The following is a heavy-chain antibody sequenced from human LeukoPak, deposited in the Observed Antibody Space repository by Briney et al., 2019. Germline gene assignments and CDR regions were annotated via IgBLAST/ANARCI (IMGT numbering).Heavy chain of an antibody. Sequence: SGGSLRLSCAASGFTFSSYGMHWVRQAPGKGLEWVAVISYDGSNKYYADSVKGRFTISRDNSKNTLYLQMNSLRAEDTAVYYCAKSSGWMLSSTVDYWGQGTLVTVSS. D-gene: IGHD6-19*01. CDR1: GFTFSSYG. V-gene: IGHV3-30*18. CDR3: AKSSGWMLSSTVDY. CDR2: ISYDGSNK. J-gene: IGHJ4*02.